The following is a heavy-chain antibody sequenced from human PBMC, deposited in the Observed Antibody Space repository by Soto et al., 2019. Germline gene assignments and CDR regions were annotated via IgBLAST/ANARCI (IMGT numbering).Heavy chain of an antibody. Sequence: GESLKISCKGSGYSFTSYWIGWVRPIPGKGLERMGIIYPGDSDTRYSPSFQGQVTISADKSISTAYLQWSSLKASDTAMYYCARWVYSNYVPTNHNWFDPWGQGTLVTVSS. V-gene: IGHV5-51*01. D-gene: IGHD4-4*01. CDR1: GYSFTSYW. J-gene: IGHJ5*02. CDR3: ARWVYSNYVPTNHNWFDP. CDR2: IYPGDSDT.